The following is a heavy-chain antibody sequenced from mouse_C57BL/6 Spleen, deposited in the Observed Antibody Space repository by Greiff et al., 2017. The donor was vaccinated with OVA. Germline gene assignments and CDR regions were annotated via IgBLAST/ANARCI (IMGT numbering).Heavy chain of an antibody. V-gene: IGHV7-3*01. CDR2: IRNKANGYTA. CDR1: GFTFTDYY. CDR3: ARYYDYGAMDY. D-gene: IGHD2-4*01. J-gene: IGHJ4*01. Sequence: EVQGVESGGGLVQPGGSLSLSCAASGFTFTDYYMSWVRQPPGKALEWLGFIRNKANGYTAEYSASVKGRFTISRDNSQSILYLQMNALRAEDSATYYCARYYDYGAMDYWGQGTSVTVSS.